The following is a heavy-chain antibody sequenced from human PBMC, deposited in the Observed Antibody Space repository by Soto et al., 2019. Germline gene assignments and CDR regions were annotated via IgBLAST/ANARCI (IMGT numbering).Heavy chain of an antibody. CDR1: GYSFTSNW. Sequence: LKISCKGSGYSFTSNWINWVRQMPGKGLEWMGRIDPSDSQSNYNPSFQGHVTISADKSTSSAYLQWNSLKASDTAMYYCAREAGDTAMVSNYYYGMDVWGQGTTVTVSS. D-gene: IGHD5-18*01. CDR3: AREAGDTAMVSNYYYGMDV. J-gene: IGHJ6*02. V-gene: IGHV5-10-1*01. CDR2: IDPSDSQS.